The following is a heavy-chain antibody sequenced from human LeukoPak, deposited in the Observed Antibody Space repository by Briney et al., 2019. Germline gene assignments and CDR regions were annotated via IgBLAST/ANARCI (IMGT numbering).Heavy chain of an antibody. CDR3: ARASGNDFWGGYLRYYFDY. J-gene: IGHJ4*02. V-gene: IGHV3-53*01. D-gene: IGHD3-3*01. CDR1: GFTVSSNY. Sequence: GGSLRLSCAASGFTVSSNYMSWVRQAPGKGLEWVSVIYSGGSTYYADSVKGRFTISRDNSKNTLYLQMNSLRAEDTAVYYCARASGNDFWGGYLRYYFDYWGQGTLVTVSS. CDR2: IYSGGST.